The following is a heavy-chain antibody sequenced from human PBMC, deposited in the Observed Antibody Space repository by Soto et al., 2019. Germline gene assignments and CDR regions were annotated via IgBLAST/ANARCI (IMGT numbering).Heavy chain of an antibody. J-gene: IGHJ1*01. D-gene: IGHD3-9*01. CDR2: ISGSGRIT. CDR3: AKDVHYDIVTGIEYFHH. Sequence: EVELLESGGGLVQPGGSLRLSCAGSGFTFSSYAVSWVRRAPGKGLEWVSGISGSGRITKYADSVKGRFIISRDNFKNTLFLQMNSLRAEDTAVYYCAKDVHYDIVTGIEYFHHWAQGTLVTVSS. V-gene: IGHV3-23*01. CDR1: GFTFSSYA.